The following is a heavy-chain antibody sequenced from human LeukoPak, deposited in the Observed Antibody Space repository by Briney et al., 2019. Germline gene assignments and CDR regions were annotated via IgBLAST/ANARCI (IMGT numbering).Heavy chain of an antibody. Sequence: QPGGSLRLSYAASGFTFSSSAMCWVRQAPGKGLEWVSAISGRGGTTYYADSVKGRFTISRDNSKNTLYLQMNSLRAEDTAVYYCAKDPMVRGLTYDNWGQGTLVTVSS. D-gene: IGHD3-10*01. CDR3: AKDPMVRGLTYDN. CDR1: GFTFSSSA. V-gene: IGHV3-23*01. J-gene: IGHJ4*02. CDR2: ISGRGGTT.